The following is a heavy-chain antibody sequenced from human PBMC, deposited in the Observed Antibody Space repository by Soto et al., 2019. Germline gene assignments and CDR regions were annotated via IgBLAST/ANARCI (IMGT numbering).Heavy chain of an antibody. CDR3: ARSCSSWYLARYYYYYGMDV. CDR2: INAGNGNT. J-gene: IGHJ6*02. CDR1: GYTFTSYA. D-gene: IGHD6-13*01. V-gene: IGHV1-3*01. Sequence: GASVKVSCKASGYTFTSYAMHWVRQAPGQRLEWMGWINAGNGNTKYSQKFQGRVTITRDTSASTAYMELSSLRSEDTAVYYCARSCSSWYLARYYYYYGMDVSGQGTTVTVSS.